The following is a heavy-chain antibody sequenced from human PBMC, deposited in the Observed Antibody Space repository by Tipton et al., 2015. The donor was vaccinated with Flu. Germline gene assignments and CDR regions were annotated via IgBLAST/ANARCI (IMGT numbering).Heavy chain of an antibody. CDR2: IYYSGST. D-gene: IGHD1-26*01. V-gene: IGHV4-31*03. CDR3: ARVGEWERLFDY. Sequence: LSLTCTVSGGSISSGGYYWSWIRQHPGKGLEWIGYIYYSGSTYYNPSLKSRVTISVDTSKNQFSLKLSSVTAADTAVYYCARVGEWERLFDYWGQGTLVTVSS. J-gene: IGHJ4*02. CDR1: GGSISSGGYY.